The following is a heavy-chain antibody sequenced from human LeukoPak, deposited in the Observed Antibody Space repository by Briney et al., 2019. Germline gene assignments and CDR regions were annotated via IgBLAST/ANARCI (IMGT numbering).Heavy chain of an antibody. J-gene: IGHJ4*02. CDR2: IDHSGST. V-gene: IGHV4-34*01. Sequence: SETLSLTCAVYGGSFSGYYWNWIRQPPGKGLEWIGEIDHSGSTNYNPSLKSRVTISVDKPKNQFSLKLSSVTAADTAVYYCAGRGSAAALGYWGQGTLVTVSS. CDR3: AGRGSAAALGY. CDR1: GGSFSGYY. D-gene: IGHD6-13*01.